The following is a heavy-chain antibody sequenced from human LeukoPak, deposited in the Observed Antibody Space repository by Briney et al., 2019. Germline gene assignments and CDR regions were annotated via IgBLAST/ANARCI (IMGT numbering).Heavy chain of an antibody. D-gene: IGHD3-10*01. V-gene: IGHV3-7*03. CDR2: IKPDGSEK. CDR3: ARGDYHDSGSYYHDVFDI. CDR1: GFTFSSYW. J-gene: IGHJ3*02. Sequence: GGSLRLSCAASGFTFSSYWMSWVRQAPGKGLEWVANIKPDGSEKHYVDSVKGRLTIARDNAKNSLYLQMSGLRAEDTAVYYCARGDYHDSGSYYHDVFDIWGQGTMVTVSS.